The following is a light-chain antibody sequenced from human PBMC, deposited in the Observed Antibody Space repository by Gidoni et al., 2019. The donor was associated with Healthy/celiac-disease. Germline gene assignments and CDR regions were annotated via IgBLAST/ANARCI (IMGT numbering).Light chain of an antibody. CDR1: QSISSY. CDR3: QQSYSTPFT. CDR2: AAS. V-gene: IGKV1-39*01. J-gene: IGKJ3*01. Sequence: DIQITQSPSSLSASVGDRVTITCRASQSISSYVNWYQQKPGKAPKLLIYAASSLQSGVPSRISSSGCGTDFTITISSLQQEDFATYYCQQSYSTPFTFGPGTKVDIK.